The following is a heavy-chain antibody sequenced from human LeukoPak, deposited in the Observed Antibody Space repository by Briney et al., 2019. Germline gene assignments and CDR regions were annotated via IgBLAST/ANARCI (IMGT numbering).Heavy chain of an antibody. D-gene: IGHD2-15*01. CDR2: ISAYNGNT. CDR1: GYTFTSYG. Sequence: GASVKVSCKASGYTFTSYGISWVRQAPGQGLEWMGWISAYNGNTNYAQKLQGRVTMTTDTSTSTAYMELRSLRSDDPAVYYCASDASPYCSGGSCYPNWFDPWGQGTLVTVSS. CDR3: ASDASPYCSGGSCYPNWFDP. J-gene: IGHJ5*02. V-gene: IGHV1-18*01.